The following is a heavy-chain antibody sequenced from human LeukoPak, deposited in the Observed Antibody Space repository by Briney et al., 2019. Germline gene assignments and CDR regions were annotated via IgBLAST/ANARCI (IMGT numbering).Heavy chain of an antibody. CDR3: AMGYCSGGSCAGRYYYYGMDV. CDR1: GYIFTSYW. CDR2: IYPCDSDT. D-gene: IGHD2-15*01. J-gene: IGHJ6*04. Sequence: GESLQISCKGSGYIFTSYWIGWVRQVPGKGLEWMGIIYPCDSDTRYSPSFQGQVTISADKSISTAYLQWSSLKASDTAMYYCAMGYCSGGSCAGRYYYYGMDVWGKGTTVTVSS. V-gene: IGHV5-51*01.